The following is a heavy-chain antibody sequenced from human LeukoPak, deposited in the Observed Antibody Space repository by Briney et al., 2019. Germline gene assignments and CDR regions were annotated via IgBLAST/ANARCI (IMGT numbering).Heavy chain of an antibody. V-gene: IGHV3-53*01. CDR2: IYSGGST. Sequence: PGGSLRLSCAASGFAVNINSMSWVRQAPGKGLEWVSLIYSGGSTYYADSVKGRFTISRHNSKNTLFLQMNSLRAEDTAVYYCWGPSWGQGTLVTVSS. J-gene: IGHJ5*02. CDR1: GFAVNINS. D-gene: IGHD3-16*01. CDR3: WGPS.